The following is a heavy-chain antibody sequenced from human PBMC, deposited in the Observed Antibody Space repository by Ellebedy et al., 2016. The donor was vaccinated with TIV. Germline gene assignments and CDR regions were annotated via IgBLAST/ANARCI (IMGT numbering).Heavy chain of an antibody. CDR2: LFSNDEK. V-gene: IGHV2-26*01. CDR3: ARTLLYCGGDCSYHFDY. Sequence: SGPTLVKPTETLTLTCTVSGFSLSNVIMSVSWIRQPPGKALEWLAHLFSNDEKSYSTSLKSRLTISKDTAKSQVVLTMTNMDPVDTATYYCARTLLYCGGDCSYHFDYWGQGTLVTVSS. J-gene: IGHJ4*02. CDR1: GFSLSNVIMS. D-gene: IGHD2-21*02.